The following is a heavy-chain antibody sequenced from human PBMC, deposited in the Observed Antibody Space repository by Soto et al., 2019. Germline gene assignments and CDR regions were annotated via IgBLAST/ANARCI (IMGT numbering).Heavy chain of an antibody. D-gene: IGHD5-12*01. CDR3: TTAHPRGPDY. CDR2: IKSKTDGGTI. Sequence: GGYLRLSCAASGFTFSNAWMNWVRQAPGKGLEWVGLIKSKTDGGTIDYPAPVKGRFIISRDDSRNTLYLQMNSLKTEDTAVYYCTTAHPRGPDYWCQGTLVTVSS. V-gene: IGHV3-15*01. J-gene: IGHJ4*02. CDR1: GFTFSNAW.